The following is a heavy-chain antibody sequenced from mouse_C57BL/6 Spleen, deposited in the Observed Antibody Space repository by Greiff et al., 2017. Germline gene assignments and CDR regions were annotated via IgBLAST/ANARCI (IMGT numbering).Heavy chain of an antibody. Sequence: VQLMESGAELVKPGASVKISCKASGYAFSSYWMNWVKQRPGKGLEWIGQIYPGDGDTNYNGKFKGKATLTADKSSSTAYMQLSSLTSEDSAVYFCARDYGNYVFAYWGQGTLVTVSA. CDR1: GYAFSSYW. CDR3: ARDYGNYVFAY. J-gene: IGHJ3*01. V-gene: IGHV1-80*01. CDR2: IYPGDGDT. D-gene: IGHD2-1*01.